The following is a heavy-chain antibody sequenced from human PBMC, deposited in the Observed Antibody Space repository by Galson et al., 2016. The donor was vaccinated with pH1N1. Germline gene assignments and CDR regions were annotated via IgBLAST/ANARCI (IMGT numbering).Heavy chain of an antibody. V-gene: IGHV5-51*03. CDR2: IYPGDSDT. CDR1: GYSFATDW. Sequence: QSGAEVKKAGESLKISCQASGYSFATDWIGWVRQTPGKGLEWVGIIYPGDSDTKYSPSFQGQVTMSVHKSISTAYLQWTSLKASYTAIYYFPRLSLDPPYYCYFNMDVWGKGTTVTVSS. CDR3: PRLSLDPPYYCYFNMDV. D-gene: IGHD1-1*01. J-gene: IGHJ6*03.